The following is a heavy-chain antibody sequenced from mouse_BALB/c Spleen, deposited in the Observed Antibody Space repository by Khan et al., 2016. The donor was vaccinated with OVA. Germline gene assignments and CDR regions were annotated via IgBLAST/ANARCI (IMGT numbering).Heavy chain of an antibody. Sequence: EVQLQESAPSLVKPSQTLSLTCSVTGDSITSGYWNWIRKFPGNKLEYMGYISYSGSTYYNPSLKSRISITRDTSKNQYYLQLNSVTTEDTATYYCARYDYDYDGAFAYWGQGTLVTVSA. D-gene: IGHD2-4*01. J-gene: IGHJ3*01. V-gene: IGHV3-8*02. CDR2: ISYSGST. CDR1: GDSITSGY. CDR3: ARYDYDYDGAFAY.